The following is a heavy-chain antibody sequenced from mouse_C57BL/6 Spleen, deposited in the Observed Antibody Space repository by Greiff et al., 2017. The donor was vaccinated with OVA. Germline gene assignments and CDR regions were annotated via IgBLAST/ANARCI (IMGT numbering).Heavy chain of an antibody. D-gene: IGHD2-4*01. Sequence: EVNLVESGEGLVKPGGSLKLSCAASGFTFSSYAMSWVRQTPEKRLEWVAYISSGGDYIYYADTVKGRFTISRDNARNTLYLQMSSLKSEDTAMYYCTRDRDYDGALSWFAYWGQGTLVTVSA. J-gene: IGHJ3*01. CDR3: TRDRDYDGALSWFAY. CDR1: GFTFSSYA. CDR2: ISSGGDYI. V-gene: IGHV5-9-1*02.